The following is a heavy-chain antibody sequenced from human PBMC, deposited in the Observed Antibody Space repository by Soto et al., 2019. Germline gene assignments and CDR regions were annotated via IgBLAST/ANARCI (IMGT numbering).Heavy chain of an antibody. Sequence: QVPLEQSGAEVKKTGASEKVTCKASAYTFTNFGMHWVRQAPGQRLEWMGWINVGKGDTKYSQKFQGRVTITRDTSARTAYMELSSLRSEDTAVYYCARSSYERSDWYFDLCGRGTLVTVSS. J-gene: IGHJ2*01. CDR1: AYTFTNFG. CDR2: INVGKGDT. D-gene: IGHD3-22*01. V-gene: IGHV1-3*01. CDR3: ARSSYERSDWYFDL.